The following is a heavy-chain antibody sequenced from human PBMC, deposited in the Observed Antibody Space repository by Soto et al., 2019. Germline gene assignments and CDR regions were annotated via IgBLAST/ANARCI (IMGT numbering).Heavy chain of an antibody. V-gene: IGHV1-69*13. Sequence: SVKVSCKASGGTFSSYALSWVRQAPGQGLEWMGGIIPIFGTANYAQKFQGRVTITADESTSTAYMELSSLRSEDAAVYYCARASVHCGGDCYSFDYWGQGTLVTVS. CDR3: ARASVHCGGDCYSFDY. CDR1: GGTFSSYA. D-gene: IGHD2-21*02. J-gene: IGHJ4*02. CDR2: IIPIFGTA.